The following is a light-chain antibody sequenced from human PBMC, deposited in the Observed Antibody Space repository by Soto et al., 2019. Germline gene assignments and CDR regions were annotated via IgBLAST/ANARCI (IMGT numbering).Light chain of an antibody. J-gene: IGLJ1*01. CDR1: SSDVGNYNY. Sequence: QSVLTQLASVFGSPGQSITISCTGTSSDVGNYNYVSWYQQYPGRVPKLLIYMVSNRPSGVSNRFSGSKSGNTASLTISGLQAEDEADYFCTSPTPGSLYVFGTGTKVTVL. CDR3: TSPTPGSLYV. V-gene: IGLV2-14*01. CDR2: MVS.